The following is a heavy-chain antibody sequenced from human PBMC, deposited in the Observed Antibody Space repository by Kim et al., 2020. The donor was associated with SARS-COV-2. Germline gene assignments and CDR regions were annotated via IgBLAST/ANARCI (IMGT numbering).Heavy chain of an antibody. CDR3: ARHGLETIFGVVTQGYYGMDV. CDR2: IDPSDSYT. J-gene: IGHJ6*02. V-gene: IGHV5-10-1*01. D-gene: IGHD3-3*01. Sequence: GESLKISCKGSGYSFTSYWISWVRQMPGKGLEWMGRIDPSDSYTNYSPSFQGHVTISADKSISTAYLQWSSLKASDTAMYYCARHGLETIFGVVTQGYYGMDVWGQGTTVTVSS. CDR1: GYSFTSYW.